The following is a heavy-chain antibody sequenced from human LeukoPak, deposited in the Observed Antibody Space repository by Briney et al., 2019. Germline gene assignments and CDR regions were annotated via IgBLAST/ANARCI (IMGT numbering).Heavy chain of an antibody. CDR2: ISWNSGSI. CDR1: GFTFDDYA. J-gene: IGHJ5*02. V-gene: IGHV3-9*03. Sequence: PGGSLRLSCAASGFTFDDYAMHWVRQAPGKGLEWVSGISWNSGSIGYADSVKGRFTISRDNAKNSLYLQMNSLRAEDMALYYCAEGGNQLLFEGWFDPWGQGTLVTVSS. CDR3: AEGGNQLLFEGWFDP. D-gene: IGHD2-2*01.